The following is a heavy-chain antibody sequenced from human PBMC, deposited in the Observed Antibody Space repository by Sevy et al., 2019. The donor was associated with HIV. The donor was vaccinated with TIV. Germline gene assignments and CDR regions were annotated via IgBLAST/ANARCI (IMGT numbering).Heavy chain of an antibody. V-gene: IGHV5-51*01. CDR2: IYPGDSDT. CDR3: ARLNWNDGYYYGMDV. J-gene: IGHJ6*02. D-gene: IGHD1-1*01. CDR1: GYSFTSYW. Sequence: GESLKISCKGSGYSFTSYWIGWVRQMPGKGLEWMGIIYPGDSDTRYSPSFQGQVTISANKSISTAYLQWSSLKASDTAMYYCARLNWNDGYYYGMDVWGQGTTVTVSS.